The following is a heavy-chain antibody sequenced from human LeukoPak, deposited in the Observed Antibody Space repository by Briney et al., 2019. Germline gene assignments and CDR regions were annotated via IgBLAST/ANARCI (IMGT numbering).Heavy chain of an antibody. CDR3: AKDARGYCSKGACYSIDY. CDR2: ISAYNDGNT. V-gene: IGHV1-18*01. Sequence: PWASVKVSCKASGYTFTNYGINWVRQAPGQGLEWMGWISAYNDGNTNYAQRFQGRVTMTTDTSTSTAYMELRSLRSDDTAVYYCAKDARGYCSKGACYSIDYWGQGTLVTVSS. CDR1: GYTFTNYG. D-gene: IGHD2-8*01. J-gene: IGHJ4*02.